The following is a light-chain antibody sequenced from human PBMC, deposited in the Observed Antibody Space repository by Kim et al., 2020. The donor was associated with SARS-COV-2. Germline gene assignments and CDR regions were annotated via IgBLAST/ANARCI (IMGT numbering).Light chain of an antibody. CDR2: GTS. Sequence: EIVLTQSPGTLSLSPGERGTLSCRASQSVSSSYLAWYQQKPGQAPRLLIYGTSSRATGIPDRFSGSGSGTDFTLTISRLEPEDFAVYYCQQYGSSYPWTFGQGTRWIS. CDR3: QQYGSSYPWT. V-gene: IGKV3-20*01. CDR1: QSVSSSY. J-gene: IGKJ1*01.